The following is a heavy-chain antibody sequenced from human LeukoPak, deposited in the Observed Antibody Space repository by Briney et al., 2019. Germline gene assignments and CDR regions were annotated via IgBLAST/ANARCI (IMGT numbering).Heavy chain of an antibody. CDR2: ISGSSGST. J-gene: IGHJ4*02. Sequence: PGGSLRLSCAASGFTFISYAMSGVRQAPGKGLDWVSPISGSSGSTYYADSVKGRFTISRDNSKNTLYLQMNSLRGEDTAVYYCAKDKEVLTVDWGQGTLVTVS. D-gene: IGHD3-10*01. CDR1: GFTFISYA. V-gene: IGHV3-23*01. CDR3: AKDKEVLTVD.